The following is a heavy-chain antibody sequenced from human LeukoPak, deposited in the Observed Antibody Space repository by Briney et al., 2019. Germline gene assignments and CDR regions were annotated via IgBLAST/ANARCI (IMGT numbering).Heavy chain of an antibody. Sequence: GGSLRLSCAASGFTFSSYAMHWVRQAPGKGLEWVAVISYDGSNKYYADSVKGRFTISRDNSKNTLYLQMNSLRAEDTAVYYCAKDLRRVVPANWFDPWGQGTLVTVSS. CDR3: AKDLRRVVPANWFDP. CDR2: ISYDGSNK. D-gene: IGHD2-2*01. J-gene: IGHJ5*02. V-gene: IGHV3-30-3*01. CDR1: GFTFSSYA.